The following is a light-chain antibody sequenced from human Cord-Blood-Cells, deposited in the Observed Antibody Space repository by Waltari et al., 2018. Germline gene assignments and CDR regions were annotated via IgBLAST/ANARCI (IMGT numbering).Light chain of an antibody. CDR3: AAWDDSLNGWV. Sequence: QSVLTQPPSASGTPGQRVTISCSGSSSNIGSNTVNWYQQLPGTAPKLLIDSNNQRPSGVPDRCSGSKSGTSASLAISGLQSEEEADYYCAAWDDSLNGWVFGGGTKLTVL. J-gene: IGLJ3*02. V-gene: IGLV1-44*01. CDR2: SNN. CDR1: SSNIGSNT.